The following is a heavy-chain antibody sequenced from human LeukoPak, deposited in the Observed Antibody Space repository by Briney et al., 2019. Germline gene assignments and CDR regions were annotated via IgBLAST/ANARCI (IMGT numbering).Heavy chain of an antibody. V-gene: IGHV3-33*01. Sequence: SGGSLRLSCAASGFTFSNYGMHWVRQGPGKGLEWVAVKWYDGSHNFYADSVKGRFTISRDNSKNTLYVQMNSLRAEDTAVYYCARELRSGYTYGGFDYWGQGTLVTVSS. CDR3: ARELRSGYTYGGFDY. D-gene: IGHD5-18*01. CDR1: GFTFSNYG. J-gene: IGHJ4*02. CDR2: KWYDGSHN.